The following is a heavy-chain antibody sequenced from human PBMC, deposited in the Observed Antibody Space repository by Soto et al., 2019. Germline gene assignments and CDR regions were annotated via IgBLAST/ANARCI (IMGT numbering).Heavy chain of an antibody. D-gene: IGHD3-10*01. CDR3: ARQGFGQLHGLVDV. V-gene: IGHV4-59*08. J-gene: IGHJ6*02. Sequence: SETLSLTCSVSGGSITSHYCSWFRQPPGKGLEWIGYIHHSGSTSYNPSLNSRVTMSVDTSKSQFSLKVSSVTAADTALYYCARQGFGQLHGLVDVWGQGPRSPSP. CDR1: GGSITSHY. CDR2: IHHSGST.